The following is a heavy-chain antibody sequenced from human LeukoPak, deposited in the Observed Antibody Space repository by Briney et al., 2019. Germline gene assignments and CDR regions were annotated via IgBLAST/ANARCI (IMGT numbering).Heavy chain of an antibody. V-gene: IGHV4-4*07. CDR2: IYTSGST. CDR3: ARENYYGSGSPLLGYYYYMDV. CDR1: GGSISSYY. D-gene: IGHD3-10*01. J-gene: IGHJ6*03. Sequence: SETLSLTCTVSGGSISSYYWSWIRQPAGKGLEWIGRIYTSGSTNYNPSLKSRVTMSVDTSKNQFSLKLSSVTAADTAVYYCARENYYGSGSPLLGYYYYMDVWGKGTTVTVSS.